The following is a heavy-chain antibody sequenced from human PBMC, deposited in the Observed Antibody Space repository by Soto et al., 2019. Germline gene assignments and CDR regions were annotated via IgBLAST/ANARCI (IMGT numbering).Heavy chain of an antibody. J-gene: IGHJ3*02. CDR3: ARDHLTGNEAFDI. CDR1: GFTFSSYA. CDR2: ISYDGSNK. V-gene: IGHV3-30*04. Sequence: GGSLRLSCAASGFTFSSYAMHWVRQAPGKGLEWVAVISYDGSNKYYADSVKGRFTISRDNSKNTLYLQMNSLRAEDTAVYYCARDHLTGNEAFDIWGQGTMVTVSS. D-gene: IGHD7-27*01.